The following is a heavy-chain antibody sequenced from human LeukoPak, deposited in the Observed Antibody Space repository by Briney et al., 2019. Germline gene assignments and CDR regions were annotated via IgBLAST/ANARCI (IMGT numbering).Heavy chain of an antibody. D-gene: IGHD1-26*01. Sequence: GGSLRLSCAASGFTFSAYWMSWVRQAPGKGLEWVANIKQDESEKYYVDSVKGRFTISRDNAKNSLYLQMNSLRAEDTAVYYCARDRKWELRYYMDVWGKGTTVTVSS. CDR3: ARDRKWELRYYMDV. V-gene: IGHV3-7*01. J-gene: IGHJ6*03. CDR2: IKQDESEK. CDR1: GFTFSAYW.